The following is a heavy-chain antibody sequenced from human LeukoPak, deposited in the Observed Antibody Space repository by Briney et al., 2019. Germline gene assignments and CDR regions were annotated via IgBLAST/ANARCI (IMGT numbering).Heavy chain of an antibody. CDR3: AREKSYGSGSYYKRVDWFDP. CDR1: GGSFSGYY. J-gene: IGHJ5*02. D-gene: IGHD3-10*01. Sequence: PSETLSLTCAVYGGSFSGYYWSWIRQPPGKGLEWIGEINHSGSTNYSPSLKSRVTISVDTSKNQFSLKLSSVTAADTAVYYCAREKSYGSGSYYKRVDWFDPWGQGTLVTVSS. V-gene: IGHV4-34*01. CDR2: INHSGST.